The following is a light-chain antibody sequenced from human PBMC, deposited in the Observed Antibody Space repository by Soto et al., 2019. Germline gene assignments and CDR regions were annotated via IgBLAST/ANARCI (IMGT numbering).Light chain of an antibody. CDR1: QNIKKF. CDR2: TAS. V-gene: IGKV1-39*01. J-gene: IGKJ4*01. Sequence: DIQMTQSPTSLSAPVGDSVTITCRASQNIKKFLNWYQQKPGTAPKLLIYTASSVQAGFPSRFSGSGSVTDFILTISNLQPEDFATYSCQQAFSAPLTFGGGTRVEI. CDR3: QQAFSAPLT.